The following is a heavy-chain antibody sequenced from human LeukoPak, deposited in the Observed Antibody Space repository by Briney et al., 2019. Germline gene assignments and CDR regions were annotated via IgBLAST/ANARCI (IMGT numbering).Heavy chain of an antibody. CDR1: GFTFSSYS. V-gene: IGHV3-9*01. D-gene: IGHD3-22*01. Sequence: GGSLRLSCAASGFTFSSYSMNWVRQAPGKGLEWVSGISWNSGSIGYADSVKGRFTISRDNAKNSLYLQMNSLRAEDTALYYCAKDTAYYYDSSGYLDYWGQGTLVTVSS. CDR3: AKDTAYYYDSSGYLDY. J-gene: IGHJ4*02. CDR2: ISWNSGSI.